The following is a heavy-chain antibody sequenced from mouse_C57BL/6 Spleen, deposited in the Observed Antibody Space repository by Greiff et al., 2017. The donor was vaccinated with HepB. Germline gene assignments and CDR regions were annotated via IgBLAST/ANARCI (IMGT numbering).Heavy chain of an antibody. CDR3: ARSDSNYGDYAMDY. Sequence: EVQLQQSGPELVKPGASVKISCKASGYTFTDYYMNWVKQSHGKSLEWIGDINPNNGGTSYNQKFKGKATLTVDKSSSTAYMELRSLTSEDSAVYYCARSDSNYGDYAMDYWGQGTSVTVSS. J-gene: IGHJ4*01. V-gene: IGHV1-26*01. CDR2: INPNNGGT. CDR1: GYTFTDYY. D-gene: IGHD2-5*01.